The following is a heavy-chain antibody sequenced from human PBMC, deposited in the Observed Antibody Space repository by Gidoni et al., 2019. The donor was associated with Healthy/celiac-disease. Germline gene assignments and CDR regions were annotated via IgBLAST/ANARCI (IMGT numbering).Heavy chain of an antibody. CDR2: TDPSDSYT. D-gene: IGHD5-12*01. J-gene: IGHJ4*02. CDR1: AYSFTSYW. CDR3: ARHRYGYNSADY. V-gene: IGHV5-10-1*03. Sequence: EVQLVQSGAEVKKPGESLRISCKVSAYSFTSYWISWVRQMPGKGLEWLGWTDPSDSYTNYSPSFQGHVTISADKSISTAYLQWSSLKASDTAMYYCARHRYGYNSADYWGQGTLVTVSS.